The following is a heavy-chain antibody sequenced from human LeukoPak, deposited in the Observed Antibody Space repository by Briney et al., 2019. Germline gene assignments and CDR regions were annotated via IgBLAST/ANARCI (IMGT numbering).Heavy chain of an antibody. V-gene: IGHV1-46*01. D-gene: IGHD3-10*01. Sequence: GASVKVSCKTSGYTFTSYYIHWVRQAPGQGLEWMGIINPSGGSTSYAQKFQGRVTITADESTSTAYMELSSLRSEDTAVYYCARGNDGSGSPSYYFYYMDVWGKGTTVTISS. CDR2: INPSGGST. J-gene: IGHJ6*03. CDR1: GYTFTSYY. CDR3: ARGNDGSGSPSYYFYYMDV.